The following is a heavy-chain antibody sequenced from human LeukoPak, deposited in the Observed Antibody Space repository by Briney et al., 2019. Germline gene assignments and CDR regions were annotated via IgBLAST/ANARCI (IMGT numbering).Heavy chain of an antibody. Sequence: GSLRLSCAASGFTFSNYWMHWVRQGPGKGLVWVSRIDTDGSGTTYADSVKGRFTISRDNAKNTLYLQMNSLRAEDTAVYYCARDAAYCGGDCYLFDIWGQGTMVTVSS. CDR1: GFTFSNYW. CDR2: IDTDGSGT. D-gene: IGHD2-21*01. J-gene: IGHJ3*02. CDR3: ARDAAYCGGDCYLFDI. V-gene: IGHV3-74*03.